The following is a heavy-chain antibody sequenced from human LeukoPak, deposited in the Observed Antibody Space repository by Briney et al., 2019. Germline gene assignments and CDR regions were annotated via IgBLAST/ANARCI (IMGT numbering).Heavy chain of an antibody. CDR3: ARLPPYDILTGNYYYYMDV. V-gene: IGHV3-48*01. J-gene: IGHJ6*03. D-gene: IGHD3-9*01. CDR2: ISSSSSTI. CDR1: GFTFSSYS. Sequence: GGSLRLSCAASGFTFSSYSMNWVRQAPGKGLEWVSYISSSSSTIYYADSVKGRFTISRENAKNSLYLQMNSLRAEDTAVYYCARLPPYDILTGNYYYYMDVWGKGTTVTVSS.